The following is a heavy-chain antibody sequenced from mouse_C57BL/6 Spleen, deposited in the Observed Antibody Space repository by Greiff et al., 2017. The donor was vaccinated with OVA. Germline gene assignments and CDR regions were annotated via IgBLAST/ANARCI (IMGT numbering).Heavy chain of an antibody. D-gene: IGHD1-1*01. J-gene: IGHJ1*03. V-gene: IGHV1-55*01. Sequence: QVQLQQPGAELVKPGASVKMSCKASGYTFTSYWITWVKQRPGQGLEWIGDIYPGSGSTNYNEKFKSKATLTVDTSSSTAYMQLSSLTSEDSAVYYGARGDYGSSYVDWYFDVWGTGTTVTVSS. CDR3: ARGDYGSSYVDWYFDV. CDR2: IYPGSGST. CDR1: GYTFTSYW.